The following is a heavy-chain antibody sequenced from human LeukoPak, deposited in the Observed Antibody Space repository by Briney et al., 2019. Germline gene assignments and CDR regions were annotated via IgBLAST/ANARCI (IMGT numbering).Heavy chain of an antibody. CDR2: IWYDGSNE. Sequence: GESLTLSWAASGFTFSSYGMDWFRQAPGKGLEWVAVIWYDGSNEYYADSVKGRFTISRDNSQNTLYLQMNSLRAEDTAVYYCARDVGIRLWFRDYYGLDVWGQGTTVTVSS. CDR3: ARDVGIRLWFRDYYGLDV. D-gene: IGHD5-18*01. V-gene: IGHV3-33*01. J-gene: IGHJ6*02. CDR1: GFTFSSYG.